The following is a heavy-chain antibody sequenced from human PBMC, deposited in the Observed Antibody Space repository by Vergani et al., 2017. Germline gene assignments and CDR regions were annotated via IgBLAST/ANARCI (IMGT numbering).Heavy chain of an antibody. V-gene: IGHV4-59*01. D-gene: IGHD1-26*01. CDR3: ARGGGIVGAHDAFGI. Sequence: QVQLQESGPGLVKPSETLSLTCTVSGGSISSYYWSWIRQPPGKGLEWIGYIYYSGSTNYNPSLKSRVTISVDTSKNQFSLKLSSVTAADTAVYYCARGGGIVGAHDAFGIWGQGTMVTVSS. J-gene: IGHJ3*02. CDR1: GGSISSYY. CDR2: IYYSGST.